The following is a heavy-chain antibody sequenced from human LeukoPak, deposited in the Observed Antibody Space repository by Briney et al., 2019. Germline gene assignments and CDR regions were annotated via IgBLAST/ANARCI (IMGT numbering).Heavy chain of an antibody. CDR1: GFTFSSYA. CDR2: ISGGGT. Sequence: GGSLRLSCAASGFTFSSYAMSWVRQAPGKGLEWVSAISGGGTFYADSVKGRFTISRDNSKNTLYLQVNSLRAEDTAVYYCARREYDILTGYYSFDYWGQGTLVTVSS. V-gene: IGHV3-23*01. D-gene: IGHD3-9*01. J-gene: IGHJ4*02. CDR3: ARREYDILTGYYSFDY.